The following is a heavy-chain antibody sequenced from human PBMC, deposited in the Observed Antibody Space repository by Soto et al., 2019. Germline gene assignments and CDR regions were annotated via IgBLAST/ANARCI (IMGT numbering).Heavy chain of an antibody. CDR1: GFTFSDHY. D-gene: IGHD3-3*01. CDR3: ARDLPIFGVVIILGYYYYYYMDV. CDR2: TRNKANSYTT. J-gene: IGHJ6*03. V-gene: IGHV3-72*01. Sequence: GGSLRLSCAASGFTFSDHYMDWVRQAPGKGLEWVGRTRNKANSYTTEYAASVKGRFTISRDDSKNSLYLQMNSLKTEDTAVYYCARDLPIFGVVIILGYYYYYYMDVWGKGTTVTVSS.